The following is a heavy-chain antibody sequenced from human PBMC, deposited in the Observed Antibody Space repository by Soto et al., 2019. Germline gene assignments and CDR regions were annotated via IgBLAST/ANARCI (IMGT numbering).Heavy chain of an antibody. D-gene: IGHD3-10*01. V-gene: IGHV4-34*01. CDR2: INHSGST. Sequence: QVQLQQWGAGLLKPSETLSLTCAVYGGSFSGYYWSWIRQPPGKGLEWIGEINHSGSTNYNPSLTRRVXXPXDXXTNQFSLKLSSVTAADTAVYYCARAPYGSGSYNDYWGQGTLVTVSS. J-gene: IGHJ4*02. CDR3: ARAPYGSGSYNDY. CDR1: GGSFSGYY.